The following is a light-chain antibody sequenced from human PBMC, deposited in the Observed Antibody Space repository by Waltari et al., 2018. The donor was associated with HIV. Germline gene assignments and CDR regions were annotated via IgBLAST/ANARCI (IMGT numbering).Light chain of an antibody. CDR3: CSYSDSGTIL. CDR1: SSDIGSFDY. CDR2: NVT. Sequence: SALTQPASVSGSPGQSITISCLGASSDIGSFDYVSWYQQHPDKAPKLILYNVTYRPSGVAGRFSASRSGSMASLTIAGLQPEDEADYFCCSYSDSGTILFGGGTRVTVL. V-gene: IGLV2-14*03. J-gene: IGLJ2*01.